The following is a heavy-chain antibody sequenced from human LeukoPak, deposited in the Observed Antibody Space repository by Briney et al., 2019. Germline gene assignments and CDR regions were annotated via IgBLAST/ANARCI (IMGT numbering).Heavy chain of an antibody. J-gene: IGHJ4*02. CDR3: ARWLVVVAATYYFDY. D-gene: IGHD2-15*01. CDR1: GGTFSSYA. CDR2: IFAIFGTA. Sequence: GASVKVSCKASGGTFSSYAISWVREAPGQGLEWMGGIFAIFGTANYAQKFQGRVTITAEESPSTAYMELSNLRSEDTAVYYCARWLVVVAATYYFDYWGQGTLVTVSS. V-gene: IGHV1-69*13.